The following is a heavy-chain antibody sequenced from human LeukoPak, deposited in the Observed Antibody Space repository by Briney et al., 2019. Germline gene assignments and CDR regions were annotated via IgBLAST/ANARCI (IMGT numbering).Heavy chain of an antibody. CDR3: AREAAADAFDI. CDR2: ISSSANTM. CDR1: GFTFSSYE. V-gene: IGHV3-48*03. J-gene: IGHJ3*02. D-gene: IGHD6-13*01. Sequence: PGGSLRLSCAASGFTFSSYEMNWVRQAPGKGLEWVSYISSSANTMYYADSVKGRFTISRDNAKNSLYLQMNSPRVEDTAVYYCAREAAADAFDIWAKGQWSPSLQ.